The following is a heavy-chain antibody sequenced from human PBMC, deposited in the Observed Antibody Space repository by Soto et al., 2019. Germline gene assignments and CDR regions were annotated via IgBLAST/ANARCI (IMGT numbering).Heavy chain of an antibody. CDR1: GFTFSSYG. J-gene: IGHJ4*02. V-gene: IGHV3-30*03. CDR2: ISYDGSNK. D-gene: IGHD6-6*01. Sequence: GGSLRLSCAASGFTFSSYGMHWVRQAPGKGLEWVAVISYDGSNKYYADSVKGRFTISRDNSKNTLYLQMNSLRAEDTAVYYCARGGEAARSFDYWGQGTLVTVSS. CDR3: ARGGEAARSFDY.